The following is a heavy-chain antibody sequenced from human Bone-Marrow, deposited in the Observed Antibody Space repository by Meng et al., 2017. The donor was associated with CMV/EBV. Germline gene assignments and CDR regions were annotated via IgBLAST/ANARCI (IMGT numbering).Heavy chain of an antibody. Sequence: SVKVSCKASRDTFSSYTISWARQAPGQGLEWMGGIIPIFGTANYAQKFHGRVTITTDESTTTVYMELSSLKIEDTAVYYCARRTPIVGATSSPFDSWGQGTLVTVS. D-gene: IGHD1-26*01. CDR3: ARRTPIVGATSSPFDS. CDR2: IIPIFGTA. CDR1: RDTFSSYT. V-gene: IGHV1-69*05. J-gene: IGHJ5*01.